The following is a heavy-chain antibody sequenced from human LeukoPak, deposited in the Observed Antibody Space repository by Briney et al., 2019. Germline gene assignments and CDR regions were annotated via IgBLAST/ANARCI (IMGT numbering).Heavy chain of an antibody. CDR1: GFTFSNAW. J-gene: IGHJ4*02. Sequence: PGGSLRLSCAASGFTFSNAWMSWVRQAPGKGLEWVGRIKSKTDGGTTDYAAPVKGRFTISRDDSKNTLYLQMNSLKTEDTAVYYCTTGPITGTTNYFDYWGQGTLVTVSS. CDR3: TTGPITGTTNYFDY. V-gene: IGHV3-15*01. CDR2: IKSKTDGGTT. D-gene: IGHD1-14*01.